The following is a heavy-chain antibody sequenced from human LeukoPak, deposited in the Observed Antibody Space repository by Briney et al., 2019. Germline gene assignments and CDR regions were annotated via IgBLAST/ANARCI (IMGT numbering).Heavy chain of an antibody. CDR2: IRSKAYGGTT. J-gene: IGHJ2*01. V-gene: IGHV3-49*03. D-gene: IGHD1-26*01. CDR1: GFTFGDYA. Sequence: PGRSLRLSCTASGFTFGDYAMSWFRQAPGKGLEWVGFIRSKAYGGTTEYAASVKGRFTISRDDSKSIAYLQMNSLKTEDTAMYYCTRRAHSGSRYFDLWGRGTLVTVSS. CDR3: TRRAHSGSRYFDL.